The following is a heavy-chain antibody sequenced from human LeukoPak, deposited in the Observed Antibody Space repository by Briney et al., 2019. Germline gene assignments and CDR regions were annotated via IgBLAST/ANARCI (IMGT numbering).Heavy chain of an antibody. CDR2: IYYSGST. V-gene: IGHV4-59*01. CDR3: ARLNYYDSSGKDY. D-gene: IGHD3-22*01. CDR1: GGSISSYY. Sequence: PSETLSLTCTVSGGSISSYYWSWIRQPPGKGLEWIGYIYYSGSTNYNPSLKSRVTISVDTSKNQFSLKLSSVTAADTAVYYCARLNYYDSSGKDYWGQGTLVTVSS. J-gene: IGHJ4*02.